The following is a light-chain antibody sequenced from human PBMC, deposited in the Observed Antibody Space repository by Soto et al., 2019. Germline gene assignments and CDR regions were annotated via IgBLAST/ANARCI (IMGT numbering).Light chain of an antibody. Sequence: QSARTQPASVSGSPGQSITISCTGTYSDVGGYNFVSWYQQHPGKAPKLIIYDVSNRPSGVSNRFSGSKSGNTASLTISGLQAEDEADYHCSSYTSTSTVVFGGGTKLTVL. J-gene: IGLJ2*01. CDR3: SSYTSTSTVV. V-gene: IGLV2-14*01. CDR1: YSDVGGYNF. CDR2: DVS.